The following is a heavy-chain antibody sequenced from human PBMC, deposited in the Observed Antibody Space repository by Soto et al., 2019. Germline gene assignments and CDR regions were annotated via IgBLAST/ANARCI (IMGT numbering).Heavy chain of an antibody. D-gene: IGHD5-12*01. CDR1: GYTFTIYG. V-gene: IGHV1-18*01. CDR3: ARALGYSGYAGMDV. J-gene: IGHJ6*02. CDR2: ISPDNGNT. Sequence: QVQLVQSGGEVKKPGASVKVSCKASGYTFTIYGINRVRQAPGQGLEWTGWISPDNGNTNYAQKLQGRVTMTTDTSTSTAYMELRSLRSDDTAVYYCARALGYSGYAGMDVWGQGTTVTVSS.